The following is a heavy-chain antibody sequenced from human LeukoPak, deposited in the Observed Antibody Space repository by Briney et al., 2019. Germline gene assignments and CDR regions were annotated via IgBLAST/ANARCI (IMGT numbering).Heavy chain of an antibody. CDR2: INPNSGGT. J-gene: IGHJ4*02. CDR1: GYTFTCYY. CDR3: ARVATAVADFFDY. D-gene: IGHD6-19*01. V-gene: IGHV1-2*02. Sequence: ASVKVSCKASGYTFTCYYMHWVRQAPGQGLEWTGWINPNSGGTNYAQKFQGRVTMTRDTSISTAYMELSRLRSDDTAVYYCARVATAVADFFDYWGQGTLVTVSS.